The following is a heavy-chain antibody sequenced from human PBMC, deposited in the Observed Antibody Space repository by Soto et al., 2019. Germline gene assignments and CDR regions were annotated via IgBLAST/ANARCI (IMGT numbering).Heavy chain of an antibody. V-gene: IGHV3-13*01. CDR3: TRDRLNWYFDL. CDR2: IGISGDT. Sequence: GGSLRLSCAASGFTFSSYDMHWVRQVAGKGLEWVSAIGISGDTYYPDSVKGRFTISRENGKNSLHLQMNSLRAEDTAVYYCTRDRLNWYFDLWGGVTLITASS. J-gene: IGHJ2*01. CDR1: GFTFSSYD.